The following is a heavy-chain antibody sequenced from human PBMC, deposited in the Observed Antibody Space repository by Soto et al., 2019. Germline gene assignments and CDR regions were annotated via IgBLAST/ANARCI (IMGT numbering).Heavy chain of an antibody. D-gene: IGHD3-3*01. Sequence: GWSLRLSCAASGFTFSSYAMHWVRQAPGKGLEWVAVISYDGSNKYYADSVKGRFTISRDNSKNTLYLQMNSLRAEDTAVYYCARVLWSGSNYYYYYGMDVWGQGTTVTVSS. J-gene: IGHJ6*02. CDR1: GFTFSSYA. CDR2: ISYDGSNK. V-gene: IGHV3-30-3*01. CDR3: ARVLWSGSNYYYYYGMDV.